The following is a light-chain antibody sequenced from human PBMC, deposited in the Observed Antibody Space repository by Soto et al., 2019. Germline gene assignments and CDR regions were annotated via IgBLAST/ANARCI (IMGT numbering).Light chain of an antibody. V-gene: IGKV2-30*02. J-gene: IGKJ1*01. CDR1: QSLVHSDGNTY. Sequence: DVEITQSPLALPASLVQPASISFMSSQSLVHSDGNTYLNWFQQRPGQSPRRLISRASNRDSGVPDRFSGSGSGTDFTLKISRVEAEDVGVYYCMQATHWPWTFGQGTKVDIK. CDR3: MQATHWPWT. CDR2: RAS.